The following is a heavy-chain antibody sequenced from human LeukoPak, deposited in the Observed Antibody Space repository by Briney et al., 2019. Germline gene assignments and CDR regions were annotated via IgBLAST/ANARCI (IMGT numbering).Heavy chain of an antibody. CDR3: ARDTWAYYMDV. Sequence: SGGSLTPSCAASGFTFSSYGMRWVRQAPGKGLEWVSAISGSGGSTYYADSVKGRFTISRDNCKNTLYLQMNSLRVEDTAVYYCARDTWAYYMDVWGKGTTVTISS. CDR1: GFTFSSYG. V-gene: IGHV3-23*01. J-gene: IGHJ6*03. D-gene: IGHD2/OR15-2a*01. CDR2: ISGSGGST.